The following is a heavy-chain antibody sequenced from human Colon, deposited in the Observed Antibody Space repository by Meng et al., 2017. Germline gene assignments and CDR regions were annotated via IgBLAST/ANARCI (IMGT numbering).Heavy chain of an antibody. V-gene: IGHV4-61*08. D-gene: IGHD1-26*01. CDR1: GGSVSSAGYQ. J-gene: IGHJ4*02. Sequence: QAQLDNAGPGLVRPSETLPLICCVSGGSVSSAGYQWSWIRQPPGKGLEWIGYASTNYNPSLKSRVTISVDTSKNQFSLRLTSVTAADTAVYYCARDHMGSLDYWGQGILVTVSS. CDR3: ARDHMGSLDY. CDR2: AST.